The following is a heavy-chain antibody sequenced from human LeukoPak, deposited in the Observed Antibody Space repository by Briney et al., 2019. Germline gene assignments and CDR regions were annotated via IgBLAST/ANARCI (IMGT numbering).Heavy chain of an antibody. Sequence: PGGSLRLSCAASGFTFSSYGMHWVRQAPGKGLEWVSAISGSGGSTYYADSVKGRFTISRDNSKNTLYLQMNSLRAEDTAVYYCARILEWLLVDAFDIWGQGTMVTVSS. J-gene: IGHJ3*02. CDR1: GFTFSSYG. D-gene: IGHD3-3*01. CDR3: ARILEWLLVDAFDI. CDR2: ISGSGGST. V-gene: IGHV3-23*01.